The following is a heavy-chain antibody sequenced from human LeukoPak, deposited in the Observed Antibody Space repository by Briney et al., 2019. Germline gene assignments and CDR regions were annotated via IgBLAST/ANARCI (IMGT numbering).Heavy chain of an antibody. Sequence: PSETLSLTCTVSGGSISSGSFYWGWIRQPPGKGLEWIGSVSYSGSTYYNPSLKSRVTISVDTSKNQFSLKLSSVTAADTAVYYCARAEGLRDAFDIWGQGTMVTVSS. V-gene: IGHV4-39*01. D-gene: IGHD2-15*01. J-gene: IGHJ3*02. CDR2: VSYSGST. CDR3: ARAEGLRDAFDI. CDR1: GGSISSGSFY.